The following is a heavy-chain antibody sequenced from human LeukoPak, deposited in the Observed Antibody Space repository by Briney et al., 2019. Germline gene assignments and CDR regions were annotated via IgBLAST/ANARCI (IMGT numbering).Heavy chain of an antibody. CDR3: ARVPRIAAAGTSRYFDL. CDR1: GGSFSDYD. Sequence: SETLSLTCAVYGGSFSDYDWSWIRQAPGKGLQWIGEINQSGTTNCDPSLKSRVSMSIDTSKSQFSLSLRSVTAADTAVYYCARVPRIAAAGTSRYFDLWGRGTLVTVSS. V-gene: IGHV4-34*01. CDR2: INQSGTT. J-gene: IGHJ2*01. D-gene: IGHD6-13*01.